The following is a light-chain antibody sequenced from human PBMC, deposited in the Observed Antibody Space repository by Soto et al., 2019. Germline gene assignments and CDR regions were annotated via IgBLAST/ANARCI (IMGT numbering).Light chain of an antibody. CDR3: QQTYSNLWT. CDR2: DAS. CDR1: QSIRYW. J-gene: IGKJ1*01. V-gene: IGKV1-39*01. Sequence: DIQMTQSPATLSASVGDRATITCRASQSIRYWLAWFQQKAGKAPKLLIYDASDLHTGVPSRFSGRGSGTDFTLTINNLQREDFADYFCQQTYSNLWTFGQGTKVDI.